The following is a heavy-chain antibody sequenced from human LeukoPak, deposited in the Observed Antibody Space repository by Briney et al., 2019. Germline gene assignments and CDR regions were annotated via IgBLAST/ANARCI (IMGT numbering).Heavy chain of an antibody. CDR2: ISTSATRL. V-gene: IGHV3-48*03. CDR3: ARELKTSGFDP. CDR1: GFTFSSYA. J-gene: IGHJ5*02. Sequence: GGSLRLFCAASGFTFSSYAMSWVRQAPGKGLEWVSYISTSATRLDYADSVKGRFTISRDNARNSLYLQMDSLRAEDTAVYYCARELKTSGFDPWGQGTLVTVSS. D-gene: IGHD6-19*01.